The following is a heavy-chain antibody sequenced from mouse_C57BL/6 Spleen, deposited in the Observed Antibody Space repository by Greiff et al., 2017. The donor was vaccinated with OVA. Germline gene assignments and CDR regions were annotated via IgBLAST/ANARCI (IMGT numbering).Heavy chain of an antibody. D-gene: IGHD2-4*01. Sequence: QVQLQQPGTELVKPGASVKLSCKASGYTFTSYWMHWVKQRPGQGLEWIGIINPSNGGTNYNEKFKSKATLTVDKSSSTAYMQLSSLTSEDSAVDYGASFGDDYDDDYFDYWGQGTTLTVSS. CDR3: ASFGDDYDDDYFDY. V-gene: IGHV1-53*01. CDR2: INPSNGGT. J-gene: IGHJ2*01. CDR1: GYTFTSYW.